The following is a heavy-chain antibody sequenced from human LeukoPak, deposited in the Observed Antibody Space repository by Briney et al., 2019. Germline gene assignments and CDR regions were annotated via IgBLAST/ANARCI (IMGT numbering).Heavy chain of an antibody. J-gene: IGHJ3*02. Sequence: SETLSLTCTVSGGSISSYYWSWIRQPPGKGLEWIGYIYYSGSTNYNPSLKSRVTISVDTSKNQFSLKLSSVTAADAAVYYCARDRYSGFLDAFDIWGQGTMVTVSS. V-gene: IGHV4-59*01. CDR1: GGSISSYY. D-gene: IGHD5-12*01. CDR3: ARDRYSGFLDAFDI. CDR2: IYYSGST.